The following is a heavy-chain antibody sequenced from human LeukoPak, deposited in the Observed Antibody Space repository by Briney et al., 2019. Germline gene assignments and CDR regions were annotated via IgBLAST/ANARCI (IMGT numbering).Heavy chain of an antibody. Sequence: ASAKVSCKASGYTFTSYAMHWVRQAPGQRLEWMGWINAGNGNTIYSQKFQGRVTITRDTSASTAYMELSSLRSEDTAVYYCARSLVKWELLRAFDYWGQGTLVTVSS. CDR1: GYTFTSYA. V-gene: IGHV1-3*01. D-gene: IGHD1-26*01. CDR3: ARSLVKWELLRAFDY. CDR2: INAGNGNT. J-gene: IGHJ4*02.